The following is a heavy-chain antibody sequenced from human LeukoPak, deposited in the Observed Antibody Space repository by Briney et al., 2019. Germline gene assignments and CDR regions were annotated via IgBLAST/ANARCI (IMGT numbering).Heavy chain of an antibody. Sequence: HPGGSLRLSCAASGFTITRNYMSWVRQAPGKGLEWVSLIYSGGTTSYSDSVKGRFTISRDTSKETVYLQMDSLRAEDTAVYYCARVTSRSGYYFDYWGQGSLVTVSS. V-gene: IGHV3-53*01. J-gene: IGHJ4*02. D-gene: IGHD1-14*01. CDR3: ARVTSRSGYYFDY. CDR1: GFTITRNY. CDR2: IYSGGTT.